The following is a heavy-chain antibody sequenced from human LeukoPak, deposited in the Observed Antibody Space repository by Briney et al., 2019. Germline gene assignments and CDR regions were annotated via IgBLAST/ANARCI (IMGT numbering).Heavy chain of an antibody. CDR3: ATLRYCSSTSCYWYFDY. CDR1: GYTFTNDD. Sequence: ASVKVSCKASGYTFTNDDISWVRQATGQGLEWIGKMNPNSGNTGYAQKFQGRVTMTEDTSTDTAYMELSSLRSEDTAVYYCATLRYCSSTSCYWYFDYWGQGTLVTVSS. V-gene: IGHV1-8*01. J-gene: IGHJ4*02. CDR2: MNPNSGNT. D-gene: IGHD2-2*01.